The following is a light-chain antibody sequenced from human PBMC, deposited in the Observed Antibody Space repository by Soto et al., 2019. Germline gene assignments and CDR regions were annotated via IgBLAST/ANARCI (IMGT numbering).Light chain of an antibody. CDR3: QSYDSSLSGWV. CDR2: GNN. J-gene: IGLJ3*02. Sequence: VLTQPPSVSGAPGQKVTISCTRSSSNIGAAYDVHWYQHLPGTAPKLLIYGNNNRPSGVPDRFSGSKSGTSASLAITGLQAEDEANYYCQSYDSSLSGWVFGGGTKLTVL. V-gene: IGLV1-40*01. CDR1: SSNIGAAYD.